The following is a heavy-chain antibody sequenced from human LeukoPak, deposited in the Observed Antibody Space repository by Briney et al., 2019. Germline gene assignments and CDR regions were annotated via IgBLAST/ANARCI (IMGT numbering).Heavy chain of an antibody. Sequence: SETLSLTCAVYGGSLSDYSWSWIRQPPGKGLEWIGYIYYSGSTYYNPSLKSRVTISVDASKNQFSLKLSSVTAADTAVYYCARAVYGDYFLDAFDIWGQGTMVTVSS. J-gene: IGHJ3*02. D-gene: IGHD4-17*01. CDR3: ARAVYGDYFLDAFDI. CDR1: GGSLSDYS. V-gene: IGHV4-30-4*07. CDR2: IYYSGST.